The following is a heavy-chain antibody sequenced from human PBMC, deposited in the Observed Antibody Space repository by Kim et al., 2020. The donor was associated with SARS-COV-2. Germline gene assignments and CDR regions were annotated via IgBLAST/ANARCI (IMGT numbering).Heavy chain of an antibody. V-gene: IGHV3-66*01. CDR3: ARDLGEYLDGVDY. J-gene: IGHJ4*02. CDR1: GFTVSSNY. Sequence: GGSLRLSCAASGFTVSSNYMSWVRQAPGKGLELVSVIYSGGSTYYADSVKGRFTISRDNSKNTLYLQMNSLRAEDTAVYYCARDLGEYLDGVDYWGQGTLVTVSS. D-gene: IGHD4-17*01. CDR2: IYSGGST.